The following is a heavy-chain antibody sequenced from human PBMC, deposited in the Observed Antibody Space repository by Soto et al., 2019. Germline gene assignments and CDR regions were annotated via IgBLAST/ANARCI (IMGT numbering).Heavy chain of an antibody. CDR2: ISRSGAST. Sequence: GGSLRLSCAASGFIFSNYAMNWVRQAPGKGLEWVSAISRSGASTNYADSVKGRFTISRDNSKNTLYLQMNSLRAEDTAVYYCAKALIRGVIITNFDYWGQGTLVTVSS. CDR3: AKALIRGVIITNFDY. J-gene: IGHJ4*02. D-gene: IGHD3-10*01. CDR1: GFIFSNYA. V-gene: IGHV3-23*01.